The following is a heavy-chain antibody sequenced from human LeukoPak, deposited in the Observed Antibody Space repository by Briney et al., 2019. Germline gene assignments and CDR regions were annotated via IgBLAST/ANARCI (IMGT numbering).Heavy chain of an antibody. Sequence: PGRSLRLSCAASGFTFSSYAMHWVRQAPGKGLEWVAVISYDGSNKYYADSVKGRFTISRDNSKNTLYLQMNSLRAEDTAVYYCARVPYYDYGDYEYYFDYWGQGTLVTVSS. CDR2: ISYDGSNK. J-gene: IGHJ4*02. CDR1: GFTFSSYA. V-gene: IGHV3-30*04. CDR3: ARVPYYDYGDYEYYFDY. D-gene: IGHD4-17*01.